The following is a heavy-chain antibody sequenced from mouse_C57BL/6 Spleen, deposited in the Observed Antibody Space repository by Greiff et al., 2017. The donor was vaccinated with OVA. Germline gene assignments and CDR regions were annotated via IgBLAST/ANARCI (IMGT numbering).Heavy chain of an antibody. J-gene: IGHJ3*01. Sequence: QVQLKQPGAELVRPGSSVKLSCKASGYTFTSYWMDWVKQRPGQGLEWIGNIYPSDSETHYNQKFKDKATLTVDKSSSTAYMQLSSLTSEDSAVYYCARRGGDWFAYWGQGTLVTVSA. CDR3: ARRGGDWFAY. CDR1: GYTFTSYW. CDR2: IYPSDSET. V-gene: IGHV1-61*01.